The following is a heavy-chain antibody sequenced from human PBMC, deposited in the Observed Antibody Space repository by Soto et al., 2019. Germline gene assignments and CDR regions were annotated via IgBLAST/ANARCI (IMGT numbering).Heavy chain of an antibody. J-gene: IGHJ5*02. CDR1: GGTFSSYA. CDR3: AREVVVVPAAIPGWFDP. V-gene: IGHV1-69*13. CDR2: IIPIFGTA. D-gene: IGHD2-2*02. Sequence: GASVKVSCKASGGTFSSYAISWVRQAPGQGLEWMGGIIPIFGTANYAQKFQGRVTITADESTSTAYMELSSLRSEDTAVYYCAREVVVVPAAIPGWFDPWGQGTLVTVSS.